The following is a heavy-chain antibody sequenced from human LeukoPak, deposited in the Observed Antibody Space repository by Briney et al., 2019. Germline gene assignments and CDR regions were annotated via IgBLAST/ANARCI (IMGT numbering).Heavy chain of an antibody. V-gene: IGHV1-69-2*01. CDR1: GYTFTDYY. Sequence: ASVKVSCKASGYTFTDYYMHWVQQAPGKGLEWMGLVDPEDGETIYAEKFKGRVTITADTSTDTAYMELSSLRSEDTAVYYCATNAGSYGSGSYYNDNWFDPWGQGTLVTVSS. CDR2: VDPEDGET. J-gene: IGHJ5*02. CDR3: ATNAGSYGSGSYYNDNWFDP. D-gene: IGHD3-10*01.